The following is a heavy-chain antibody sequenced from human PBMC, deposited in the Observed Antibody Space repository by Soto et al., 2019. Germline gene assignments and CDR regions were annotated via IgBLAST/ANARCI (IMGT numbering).Heavy chain of an antibody. V-gene: IGHV3-53*02. D-gene: IGHD2-2*02. CDR2: IYSGGST. CDR3: STYTSLDS. J-gene: IGHJ4*02. CDR1: GFTVSNNY. Sequence: EVQLVETGGGVIQPGGSLRLSCAASGFTVSNNYMSWVRQAPGKGLEWVSLIYSGGSTFYADSVKGRFTISRDNSKNTLFLQMNSLRAEDTAVYFCSTYTSLDSWGQGTLVTVSS.